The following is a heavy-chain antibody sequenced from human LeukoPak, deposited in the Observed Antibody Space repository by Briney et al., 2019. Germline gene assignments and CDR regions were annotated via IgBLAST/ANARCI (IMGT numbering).Heavy chain of an antibody. Sequence: ASVKVSCKVSGYTLTELSMHWVRQAPGQGLEWMGIVNPSGGSTSYAQKFQGRVTMTRDMSTSTVYMELSSLRSEDTAVYYCARDAYSSSWYDFDYWGQGTLVTVSS. V-gene: IGHV1-46*01. CDR3: ARDAYSSSWYDFDY. CDR2: VNPSGGST. CDR1: GYTLTELS. J-gene: IGHJ4*02. D-gene: IGHD6-13*01.